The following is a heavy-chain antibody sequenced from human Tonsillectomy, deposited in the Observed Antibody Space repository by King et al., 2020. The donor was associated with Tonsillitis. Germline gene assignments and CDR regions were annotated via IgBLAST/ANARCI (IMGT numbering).Heavy chain of an antibody. CDR2: INHSGST. J-gene: IGHJ4*02. CDR1: GGSFSGYY. D-gene: IGHD3-16*01. Sequence: VQLQQWGAGLLKPSETLSLTCAVYGGSFSGYYWSWIRQPPGKGLEWIGEINHSGSTNYNPSLKSRVSISEDTSKNQFSLRLSSVTAADTAVYYCARWGSELAIDYWGQGTLVTVSS. V-gene: IGHV4-34*01. CDR3: ARWGSELAIDY.